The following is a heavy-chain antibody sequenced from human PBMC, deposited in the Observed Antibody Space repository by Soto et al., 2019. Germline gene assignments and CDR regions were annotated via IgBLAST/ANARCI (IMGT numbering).Heavy chain of an antibody. CDR1: GFTFSSYD. V-gene: IGHV3-13*05. J-gene: IGHJ4*02. D-gene: IGHD2-15*01. CDR3: AKERGSDSVPWQESDS. Sequence: EVQLVESGGGLVQPGGSLRLSCVASGFTFSSYDMHWVRQAPGKGLEWVSAISIYGAPFYSGPARGRFTISRENAKSSLYLQMNRLRDEDTAFYYCAKERGSDSVPWQESDSWGQGTLVTVSS. CDR2: ISIYGAP.